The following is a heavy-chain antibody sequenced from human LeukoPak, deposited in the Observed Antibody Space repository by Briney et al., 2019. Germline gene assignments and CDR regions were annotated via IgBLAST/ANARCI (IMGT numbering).Heavy chain of an antibody. CDR1: GFTFSSYS. CDR2: ISSSSSYI. CDR3: AGGMVIGSGGFYLDH. Sequence: GGSLRLSCAASGFTFSSYSMNWVRQAPGKGLEWVSSISSSSSYIYYADSVKGRFTISRDNAKNSLYLQMNSLRAGDTAIYYFAGGMVIGSGGFYLDHWGHGTLVTVS. D-gene: IGHD3-22*01. J-gene: IGHJ4*01. V-gene: IGHV3-21*01.